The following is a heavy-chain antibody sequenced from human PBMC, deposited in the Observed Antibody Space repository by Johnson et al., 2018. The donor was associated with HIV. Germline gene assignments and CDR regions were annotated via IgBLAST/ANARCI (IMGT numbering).Heavy chain of an antibody. CDR2: IKQDGSEK. D-gene: IGHD3-10*01. J-gene: IGHJ3*02. V-gene: IGHV3-7*05. CDR3: ARPIARGASDI. CDR1: GFTFSGSA. Sequence: VQLVESGGGLVQSGGSLKLSCTSSGFTFSGSAMHWVRQASGKGLEWVANIKQDGSEKYYVDSVKGRFTISRDNVKNSMYLQMNSLRAEDTAVYYCARPIARGASDIWGQGTMVIVSS.